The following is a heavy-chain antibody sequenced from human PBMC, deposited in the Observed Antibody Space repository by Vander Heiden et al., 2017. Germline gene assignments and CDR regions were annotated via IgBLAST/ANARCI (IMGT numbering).Heavy chain of an antibody. J-gene: IGHJ4*02. V-gene: IGHV4-39*01. CDR2: IYSRGRT. Sequence: QLHLRESGPGLVKPAETLSLTCSVFGGSFYTATYTGGWIRQPPGQGLELLGTIYSRGRTSYNASLKSRVTISVETSETQFSLRLRSVTASDTAVYYCARLKVVLAANRLFDFCGQGSLVTVS. D-gene: IGHD2-15*01. CDR3: ARLKVVLAANRLFDF. CDR1: GGSFYTATYT.